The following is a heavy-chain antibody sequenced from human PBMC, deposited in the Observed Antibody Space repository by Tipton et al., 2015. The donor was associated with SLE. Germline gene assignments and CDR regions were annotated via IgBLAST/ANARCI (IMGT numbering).Heavy chain of an antibody. D-gene: IGHD3-10*01. CDR3: ARASRELKRGYYMDV. CDR2: IYYSGST. Sequence: TLSLTCAVSGYSISSGYYWGWIRQPPGKGLEWIGYIYYSGSTYYNPSLKSRVTISVDTSKNQFSLKLSSVTAADTAVYYCARASRELKRGYYMDVWGKGTTVTVSS. V-gene: IGHV4-30-4*08. CDR1: GYSISSGYY. J-gene: IGHJ6*03.